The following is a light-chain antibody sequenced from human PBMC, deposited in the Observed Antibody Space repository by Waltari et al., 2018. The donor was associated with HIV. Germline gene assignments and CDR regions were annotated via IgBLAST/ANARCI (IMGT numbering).Light chain of an antibody. Sequence: QSALTQPASVSGSPGQSITISCTGASSDVERYNYVSWYQHYPGKAPKLISYEVSSRPSGVSNRFSASKSGNTASLTISGLLAEDEADYYCCSYTSSDSYVFGTGTKVTVL. CDR1: SSDVERYNY. CDR3: CSYTSSDSYV. CDR2: EVS. V-gene: IGLV2-14*01. J-gene: IGLJ1*01.